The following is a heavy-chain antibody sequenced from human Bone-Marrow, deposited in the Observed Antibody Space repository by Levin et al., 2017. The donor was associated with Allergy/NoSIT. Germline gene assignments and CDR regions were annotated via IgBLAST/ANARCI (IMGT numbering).Heavy chain of an antibody. Sequence: GESLKISCATSGFTVSSNYMSWVRQAPGKGLEWVSVIYSGGSTYYADSVKGRFTISRDNSKNTLYLQMNSLRAEDTAVYYCARGRTRYYFDYWGQGTLVTVSS. J-gene: IGHJ4*02. CDR2: IYSGGST. CDR1: GFTVSSNY. V-gene: IGHV3-53*01. CDR3: ARGRTRYYFDY.